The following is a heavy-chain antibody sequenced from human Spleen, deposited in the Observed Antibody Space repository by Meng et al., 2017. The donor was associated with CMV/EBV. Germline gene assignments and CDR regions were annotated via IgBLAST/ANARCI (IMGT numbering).Heavy chain of an antibody. D-gene: IGHD3-3*02. CDR2: VYHSGST. Sequence: TLSLTCKVSGYSVSNAYYWAWIRQPPGKGLEWIGHVYHSGSTYYNPSLKSRLTIYLDTSKNQSSLMMNSVTAPDTAVYYCARATIYGVVLDSWGLGTLVTVSS. J-gene: IGHJ4*02. CDR3: ARATIYGVVLDS. CDR1: GYSVSNAYY. V-gene: IGHV4-38-2*02.